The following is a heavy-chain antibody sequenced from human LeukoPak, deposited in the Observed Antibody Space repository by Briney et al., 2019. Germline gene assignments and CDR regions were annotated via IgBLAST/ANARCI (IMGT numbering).Heavy chain of an antibody. V-gene: IGHV3-21*04. CDR1: GFTFSTYS. Sequence: GGSLRLSCAASGFTFSTYSMIWVRQAPGKGLEWVSFISSTSYIYNADSVKGRFTISRDNAKNSLYLQMNSLRVEDTAVYYCARDAPSFWVIDDSGYSEPLYYYYGMDVWGQGTTVTVSS. J-gene: IGHJ6*02. CDR2: ISSTSYI. CDR3: ARDAPSFWVIDDSGYSEPLYYYYGMDV. D-gene: IGHD3-22*01.